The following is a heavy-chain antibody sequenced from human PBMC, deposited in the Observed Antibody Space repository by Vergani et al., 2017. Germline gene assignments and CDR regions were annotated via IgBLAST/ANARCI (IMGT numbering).Heavy chain of an antibody. V-gene: IGHV3-48*03. CDR1: GFTFSSYE. D-gene: IGHD2-2*01. Sequence: EVQLVESGGGLVQPGGSLRLSCAASGFTFSSYEMNWVRQAPGKGLEWVSYISSSGSTIYYADSVKGRFTISRDNSKNTLYLQMNSLRAEDTAVYYCAKELGLVVPAREIDYWGQGTLVTVSS. CDR3: AKELGLVVPAREIDY. CDR2: ISSSGSTI. J-gene: IGHJ4*02.